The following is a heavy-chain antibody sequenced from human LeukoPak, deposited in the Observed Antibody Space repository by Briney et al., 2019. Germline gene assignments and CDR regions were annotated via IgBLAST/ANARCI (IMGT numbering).Heavy chain of an antibody. CDR1: GFTFDDYT. CDR2: ISWDGGST. D-gene: IGHD6-19*01. V-gene: IGHV3-43*01. J-gene: IGHJ4*02. Sequence: QSGGSLRLSCAASGFTFDDYTMHWVRQAPGKGLEWVSLISWDGGSTYYADSVKGRFTISRDNSKNSLYLQMNSLRTEDTALYYCAKDIRSSGWYGYFDYWGQGTLVTVSS. CDR3: AKDIRSSGWYGYFDY.